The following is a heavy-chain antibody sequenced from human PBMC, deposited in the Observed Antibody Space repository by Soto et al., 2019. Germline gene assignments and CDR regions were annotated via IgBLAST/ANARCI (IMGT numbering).Heavy chain of an antibody. D-gene: IGHD3-3*01. CDR3: ARREYDYWSNYYYFDY. CDR1: GFTFKNYA. V-gene: IGHV3-30-3*01. CDR2: VSHDGANK. Sequence: QMQLVESGGGVVQPGRSLRLSCAASGFTFKNYAMHWVRQAPGKGLEWVAVVSHDGANKHYAESVKGRLTISRDNSRDTVSLQMNSLRLEDTAVYYCARREYDYWSNYYYFDYFAQGTLVTVSS. J-gene: IGHJ4*02.